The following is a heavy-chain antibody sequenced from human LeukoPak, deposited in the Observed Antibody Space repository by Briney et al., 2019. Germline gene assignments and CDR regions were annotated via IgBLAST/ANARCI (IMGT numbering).Heavy chain of an antibody. CDR3: AKDLIRFLEWLLFDY. Sequence: PGGSLRLSCAASGFTFSSYGMHWVRQAPGKGLEWVAFIRYDGSNKYYADSVKGRFTISRDNSKNTLYLQMNSLRAEDTAVYYCAKDLIRFLEWLLFDYWGQGTLVTVSS. V-gene: IGHV3-30*02. CDR2: IRYDGSNK. J-gene: IGHJ4*02. CDR1: GFTFSSYG. D-gene: IGHD3-3*01.